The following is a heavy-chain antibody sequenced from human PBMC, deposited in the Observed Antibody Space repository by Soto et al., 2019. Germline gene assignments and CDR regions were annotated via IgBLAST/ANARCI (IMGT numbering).Heavy chain of an antibody. V-gene: IGHV4-59*01. J-gene: IGHJ4*02. CDR3: ARMNYYDTSGYPFDY. D-gene: IGHD3-22*01. CDR1: GVSISSYY. CDR2: IYYSGST. Sequence: SETLSLTCTVSGVSISSYYWSWIRQPPGKGLEWIGYIYYSGSTNYNPSLKSRVTMSADTSKNQFSLKLNSVTAADTAVYYCARMNYYDTSGYPFDYWGQGTLVTVSS.